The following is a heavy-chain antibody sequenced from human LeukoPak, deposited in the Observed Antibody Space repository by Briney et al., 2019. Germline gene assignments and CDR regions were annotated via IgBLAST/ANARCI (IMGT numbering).Heavy chain of an antibody. V-gene: IGHV3-23*01. D-gene: IGHD3-22*01. CDR3: AKTPAYYYDSSGPAFDY. CDR2: ISGGGST. Sequence: PGGSLRLSCAASGFTFSSYAMSWVRQAPGKGLEWVSAISGGGSTYYADSVRGLFTISRDNSKNTLNLQMNSLRAEDTAVYHCAKTPAYYYDSSGPAFDYWGQGTLVTVSS. J-gene: IGHJ4*02. CDR1: GFTFSSYA.